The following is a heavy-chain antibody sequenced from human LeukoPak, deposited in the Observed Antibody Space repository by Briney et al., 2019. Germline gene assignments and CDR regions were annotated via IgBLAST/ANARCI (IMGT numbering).Heavy chain of an antibody. J-gene: IGHJ4*02. CDR3: AREGSVAGTAIFDY. Sequence: LSGGSLRLSCAASGFTFSSYWMSWVRQAPGKGLEWVANIKQDGSEKYYVDSVKGRFTISRDNAKNSLYLQMNSLRAEDTAVYYCAREGSVAGTAIFDYWGQGTLVTVSS. D-gene: IGHD6-19*01. V-gene: IGHV3-7*01. CDR2: IKQDGSEK. CDR1: GFTFSSYW.